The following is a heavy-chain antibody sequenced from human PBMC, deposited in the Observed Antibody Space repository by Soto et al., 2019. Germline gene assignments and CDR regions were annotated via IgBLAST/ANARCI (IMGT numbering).Heavy chain of an antibody. J-gene: IGHJ6*02. CDR1: GFTFSSYG. V-gene: IGHV3-30*18. D-gene: IGHD1-26*01. Sequence: QPGGSLRLSCAASGFTFSSYGMHWVRQAPGKGLEWVAVISYDGSNKYYADSVKGRFTISRDNSKNTLYLQMNSLRAEDTAVYYCAKDQGGSYPTHYGMDVWGQGTTVTVSS. CDR2: ISYDGSNK. CDR3: AKDQGGSYPTHYGMDV.